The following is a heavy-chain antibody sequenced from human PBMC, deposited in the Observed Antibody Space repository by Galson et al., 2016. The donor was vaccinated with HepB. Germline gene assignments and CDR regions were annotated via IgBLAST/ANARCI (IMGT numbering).Heavy chain of an antibody. V-gene: IGHV3-30-3*02. J-gene: IGHJ4*02. Sequence: SLRLSCAASGLIFSNYDFHWVRQAPGKGLEWVAVISTAGRTKFYSESVKGRSTISRVNSRNTVYLEISSLTTEDAALYYCATDFHLGIPDYFDYWGQGTLVAVSS. CDR1: GLIFSNYD. CDR3: ATDFHLGIPDYFDY. CDR2: ISTAGRTK. D-gene: IGHD1-14*01.